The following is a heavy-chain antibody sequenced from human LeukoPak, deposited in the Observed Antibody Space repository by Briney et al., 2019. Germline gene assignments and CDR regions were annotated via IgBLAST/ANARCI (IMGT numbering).Heavy chain of an antibody. CDR3: ARSSEVYWYFDL. CDR2: IYYTGT. Sequence: SETLSLTCTVSGGSVTDYYWSWIRQSPGKGLEWIGYIYYTGTSYNPSLNSRVTISVDTSKNQFSLKLSSVTAADTAVYYCARSSEVYWYFDLWGRGTLVTVSS. V-gene: IGHV4-59*02. J-gene: IGHJ2*01. CDR1: GGSVTDYY.